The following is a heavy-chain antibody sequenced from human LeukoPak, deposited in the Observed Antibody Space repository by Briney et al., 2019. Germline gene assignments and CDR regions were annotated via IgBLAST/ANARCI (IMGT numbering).Heavy chain of an antibody. V-gene: IGHV3-7*01. D-gene: IGHD3-3*01. CDR1: GFTFSSYW. CDR2: IKQDGSEE. J-gene: IGHJ6*03. Sequence: GGSLRLSCAASGFTFSSYWMSWVRQAPGKGLEWVANIKQDGSEEYYVDSVKGRFTISRDNAKNSLYLQMNSLRAEDTAVYYCARYITIFGVVRPRYYYYYMDVWGKGTTVTVSS. CDR3: ARYITIFGVVRPRYYYYYMDV.